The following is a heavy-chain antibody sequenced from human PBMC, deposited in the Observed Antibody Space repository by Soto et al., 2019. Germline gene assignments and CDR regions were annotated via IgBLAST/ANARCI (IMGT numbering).Heavy chain of an antibody. CDR1: GASFRGYY. D-gene: IGHD1-26*01. CDR2: INHSGST. V-gene: IGHV4-34*01. CDR3: ARGPRYSGRPVDS. Sequence: PSETLCLTCAVDGASFRGYYWSWIRQPPGKGLEWIGEINHSGSTNYNPSLKSRVTISVDTSKNQFSLNLSSVTAADTAVYYCARGPRYSGRPVDSWGQGTLVTVSS. J-gene: IGHJ4*02.